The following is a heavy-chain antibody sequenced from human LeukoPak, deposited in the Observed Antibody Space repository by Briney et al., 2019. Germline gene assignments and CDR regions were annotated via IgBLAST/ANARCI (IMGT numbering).Heavy chain of an antibody. Sequence: GGSLRLSCAASGFTFSSYSMNWVRQAPGKGLEWVSFISSSSSYIYYADSVKGRFTISRDNAKNSLYLQMNSLRAEDTALYYCARDDGDLTNYMDVWGKGTTVTVSS. CDR2: ISSSSSYI. CDR3: ARDDGDLTNYMDV. CDR1: GFTFSSYS. D-gene: IGHD4-17*01. J-gene: IGHJ6*03. V-gene: IGHV3-21*04.